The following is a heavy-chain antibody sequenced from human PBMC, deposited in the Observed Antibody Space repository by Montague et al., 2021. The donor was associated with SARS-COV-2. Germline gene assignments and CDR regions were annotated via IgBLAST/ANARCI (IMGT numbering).Heavy chain of an antibody. CDR2: ISYDGSNK. D-gene: IGHD1-26*01. J-gene: IGHJ3*02. V-gene: IGHV3-30*18. CDR3: AKTHSGSYFGAFDI. CDR1: GFTFSSYG. Sequence: SLRLSCPASGFTFSSYGMHWVRQAPGKGLEWVAVISYDGSNKYYADSVKGRFTISRDNSKNTLYLQMNSLRAEDTAAYYCAKTHSGSYFGAFDIWGQGTMVTVSS.